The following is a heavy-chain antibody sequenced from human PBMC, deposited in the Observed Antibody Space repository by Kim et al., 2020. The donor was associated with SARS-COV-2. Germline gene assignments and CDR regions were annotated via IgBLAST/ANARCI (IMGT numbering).Heavy chain of an antibody. V-gene: IGHV1-18*01. J-gene: IGHJ1*01. D-gene: IGHD6-6*01. CDR1: GYTFTSYG. CDR3: ARSAFMGQLGGAEYFQH. CDR2: ISAYNGNT. Sequence: ASVKVSCKASGYTFTSYGISWVRQAPGQGLEWMGWISAYNGNTNYAQKLQGRVTMTTDTSTSTAYMELRSLRSDDTAVYYCARSAFMGQLGGAEYFQHWGQGTLVTVSS.